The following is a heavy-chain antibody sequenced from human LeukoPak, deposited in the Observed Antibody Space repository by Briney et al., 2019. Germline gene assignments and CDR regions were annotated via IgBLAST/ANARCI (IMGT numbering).Heavy chain of an antibody. Sequence: GGSLRLXCSASGFTFSNYGMSWGRQAPGKGLEWVSGIHGSSGSTYYADSEKGRSTISRDNSKNTLYLQMNSLRAEDTAVYYCVRGYDFWSGYSFDYWGQGTLVTVSS. V-gene: IGHV3-23*01. D-gene: IGHD3-3*01. CDR1: GFTFSNYG. CDR3: VRGYDFWSGYSFDY. CDR2: IHGSSGST. J-gene: IGHJ4*02.